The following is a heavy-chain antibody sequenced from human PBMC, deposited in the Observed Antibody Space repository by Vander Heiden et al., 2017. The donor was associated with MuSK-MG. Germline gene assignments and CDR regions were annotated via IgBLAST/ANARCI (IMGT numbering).Heavy chain of an antibody. CDR3: ARDPIYDFWSGYFDY. V-gene: IGHV3-30-3*01. CDR1: GFTFRSYA. D-gene: IGHD3-3*01. CDR2: ISYDGSNK. Sequence: QVQLVESGGGVVQPGRSLRLPCDASGFTFRSYAMYWVRQAPGKGLEWVAVISYDGSNKYYADSVKGRFTISRDNSKNTLYLQMNSLRAEDTAVYYCARDPIYDFWSGYFDYWGQGTLVTVSS. J-gene: IGHJ4*02.